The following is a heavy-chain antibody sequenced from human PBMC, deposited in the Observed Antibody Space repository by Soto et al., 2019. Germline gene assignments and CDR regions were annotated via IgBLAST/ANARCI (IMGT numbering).Heavy chain of an antibody. Sequence: SETLSLTCAVYGGSFSGYYWSWIRQPPGKGLEWIGEINHSGSTNYNPSLKSRVTISVDTSKNQFSLKLSSVTAADTAVYYCARSDYGDYRIDYWGQGTLVTVSS. V-gene: IGHV4-34*01. CDR3: ARSDYGDYRIDY. D-gene: IGHD4-17*01. CDR2: INHSGST. CDR1: GGSFSGYY. J-gene: IGHJ4*02.